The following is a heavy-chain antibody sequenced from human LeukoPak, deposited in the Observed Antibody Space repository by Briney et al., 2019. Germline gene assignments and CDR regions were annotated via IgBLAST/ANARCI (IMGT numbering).Heavy chain of an antibody. CDR3: ATLSGYS. Sequence: ASVKVSRKASGYTFTSYGISWVRQAPGQGLEWMGGFDPEDGETIYAQKFQGRVTMTEDTSTDTAYMELSSLRSEDTAVYYCATLSGYSWGQGTLVTVSS. V-gene: IGHV1-24*01. CDR2: FDPEDGET. J-gene: IGHJ4*02. D-gene: IGHD2-15*01. CDR1: GYTFTSYG.